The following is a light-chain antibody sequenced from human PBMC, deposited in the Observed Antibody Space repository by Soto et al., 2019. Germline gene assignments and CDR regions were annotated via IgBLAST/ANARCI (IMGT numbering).Light chain of an antibody. CDR2: KVS. CDR1: QSLVSSDGNTY. Sequence: DVVMTQSPLSLPVPLGQPASISCRSSQSLVSSDGNTYLNWFQQRPGQSPRRLIYKVSNRDSGVPDRFSGSGSGTDFTLKISRVEAEDVGVYYCMQGTYWPPWTFGQGTKVEIK. CDR3: MQGTYWPPWT. J-gene: IGKJ1*01. V-gene: IGKV2-30*01.